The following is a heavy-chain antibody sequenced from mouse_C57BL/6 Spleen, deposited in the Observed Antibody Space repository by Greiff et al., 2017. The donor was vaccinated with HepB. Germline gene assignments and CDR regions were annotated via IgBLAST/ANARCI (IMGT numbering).Heavy chain of an antibody. CDR2: ISYDGSN. Sequence: EVQLVESGPGLVKPSQSLSLTCSVTGYSITSGYYWNWIRQFPGNKLEWMGYISYDGSNNYNPSLKNRISITRDTSKNQFFLKLNSVTTEDTATYYCAASPSYDYGWYFDVWGTGTTVTVSS. CDR1: GYSITSGYY. CDR3: AASPSYDYGWYFDV. D-gene: IGHD2-4*01. J-gene: IGHJ1*03. V-gene: IGHV3-6*01.